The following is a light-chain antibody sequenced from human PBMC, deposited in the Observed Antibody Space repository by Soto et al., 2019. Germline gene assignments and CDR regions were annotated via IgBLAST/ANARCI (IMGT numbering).Light chain of an antibody. Sequence: DIVMTQSPLSLPVTPGEPASISCRSSQSLLHSNGYNYLDWYLQKPGQSPQLLIYLGSNQASGVADMFSGIASGTEFTLKLSSVEAEDVGIYYRMQALQLWTFGQGTKVEIK. CDR1: QSLLHSNGYNY. J-gene: IGKJ1*01. V-gene: IGKV2-28*01. CDR3: MQALQLWT. CDR2: LGS.